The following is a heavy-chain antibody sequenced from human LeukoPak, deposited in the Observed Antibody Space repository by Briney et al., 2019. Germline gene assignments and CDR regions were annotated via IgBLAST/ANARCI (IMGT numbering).Heavy chain of an antibody. CDR2: IYSAGDT. CDR3: AKQEDYYDGSGYFDF. D-gene: IGHD3-22*01. V-gene: IGHV4-4*07. J-gene: IGHJ4*02. CDR1: GGSISSNY. Sequence: PSETLSLTCTVSGGSISSNYWSWIRQPAGKGLEWIGRIYSAGDTKYNPSLKSRVTMSVDTSRNQFSLRLNSVTAADTAMYYCAKQEDYYDGSGYFDFWGQGTLVTVSS.